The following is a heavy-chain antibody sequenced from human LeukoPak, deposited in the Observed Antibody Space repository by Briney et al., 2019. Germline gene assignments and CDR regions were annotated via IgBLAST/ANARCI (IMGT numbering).Heavy chain of an antibody. Sequence: GESLKISCKGSGYSFTSYWIGWVRQMPGKGLEWMGIIYPGDTDTRYSPSFQGQVTISADKSISTAYLQWSSLKASDTAMYYCVREYDCTNGVCPFEYWGQGTLVTVSS. V-gene: IGHV5-51*01. J-gene: IGHJ4*02. CDR3: VREYDCTNGVCPFEY. CDR1: GYSFTSYW. D-gene: IGHD2-8*01. CDR2: IYPGDTDT.